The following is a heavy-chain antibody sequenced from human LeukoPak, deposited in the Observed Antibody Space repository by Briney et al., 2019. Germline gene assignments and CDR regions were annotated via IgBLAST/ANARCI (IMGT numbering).Heavy chain of an antibody. Sequence: ASVKVSCKPSGYTFTSFGISWVRQAPGQGLEWMGWIGAYNGDTNYAQKFQGRVTMTPDTSTSTAYMDLRSLRSDDTAVYYCTRDHCSGDNCPSFDYWGQGTLVTVSS. CDR3: TRDHCSGDNCPSFDY. D-gene: IGHD2-15*01. J-gene: IGHJ4*02. CDR1: GYTFTSFG. V-gene: IGHV1-18*04. CDR2: IGAYNGDT.